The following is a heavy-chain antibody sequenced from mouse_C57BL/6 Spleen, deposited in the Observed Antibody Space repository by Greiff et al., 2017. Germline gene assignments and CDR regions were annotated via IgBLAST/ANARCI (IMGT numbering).Heavy chain of an antibody. V-gene: IGHV1-82*01. CDR3: AREKTGTGYFDV. Sequence: QVQLQQSGPELVKPGASVKISCKASGYAFSSSWMNWVKQRPGKGLEWIGRIYPGDGDTNYNGKFKGKATLTADKSSSTAYMQLSSLTSEDSAVYFCAREKTGTGYFDVWGTGTTVTVSS. CDR1: GYAFSSSW. CDR2: IYPGDGDT. D-gene: IGHD4-1*01. J-gene: IGHJ1*03.